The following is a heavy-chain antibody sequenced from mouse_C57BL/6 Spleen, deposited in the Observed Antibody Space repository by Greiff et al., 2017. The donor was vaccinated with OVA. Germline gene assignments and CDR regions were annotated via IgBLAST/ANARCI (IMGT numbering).Heavy chain of an antibody. D-gene: IGHD4-1*01. Sequence: VQLKQSGPELVKPGASVKISCKASGYSFTGYYMNWVKQSPEKSLEWIGEINPSTGGTTYNQKFKAKATLTVDKSSSTAYMQLKSLTSEDSAVYYCARAGGTPFFDYWGQGTTLTVSS. CDR1: GYSFTGYY. V-gene: IGHV1-42*01. CDR3: ARAGGTPFFDY. CDR2: INPSTGGT. J-gene: IGHJ2*01.